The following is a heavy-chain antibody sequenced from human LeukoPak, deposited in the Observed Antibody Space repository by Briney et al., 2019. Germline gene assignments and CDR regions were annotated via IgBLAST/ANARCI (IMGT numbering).Heavy chain of an antibody. CDR1: GYTFTGYY. V-gene: IGHV1-2*02. CDR3: ARANGGGAYYPFDH. D-gene: IGHD2-21*02. J-gene: IGHJ4*02. Sequence: ASVKVSCKASGYTFTGYYIHWLRQAPGQGLEWMGWINPYSGATDSAQTFQGRVTVARDTSTTTAYMELNRLTSDGTAVYYCARANGGGAYYPFDHWGQGTLVAVSS. CDR2: INPYSGAT.